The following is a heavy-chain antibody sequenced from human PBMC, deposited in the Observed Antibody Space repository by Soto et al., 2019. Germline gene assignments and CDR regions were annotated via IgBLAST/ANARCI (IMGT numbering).Heavy chain of an antibody. CDR1: GYTFTSYG. J-gene: IGHJ6*02. CDR3: ARDGYCSGGSCYFHIYGMDV. D-gene: IGHD2-15*01. V-gene: IGHV1-18*01. CDR2: ISAYNGNT. Sequence: GASVKVSCKASGYTFTSYGISWVRQAPGQGLEWMGWISAYNGNTNYAQKLQGRVTMTTDTSTSTAYMELRSLRSDDTAVYYCARDGYCSGGSCYFHIYGMDVWGQGTTVTVSS.